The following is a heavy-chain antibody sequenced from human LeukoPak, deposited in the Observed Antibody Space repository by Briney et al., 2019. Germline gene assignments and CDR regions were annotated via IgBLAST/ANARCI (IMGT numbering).Heavy chain of an antibody. Sequence: SETLSLTCTVSGGSISSSSYYWGWIRQPPGKGLEWIGSIYYGGSTYYNPSLRSRVTIFVDTSKNQISLELSSVTAADTAVHYCARHSPPEYSSSWYGGAFDIWGQGTMVTVSS. V-gene: IGHV4-39*01. CDR1: GGSISSSSYY. D-gene: IGHD6-13*01. J-gene: IGHJ3*02. CDR3: ARHSPPEYSSSWYGGAFDI. CDR2: IYYGGST.